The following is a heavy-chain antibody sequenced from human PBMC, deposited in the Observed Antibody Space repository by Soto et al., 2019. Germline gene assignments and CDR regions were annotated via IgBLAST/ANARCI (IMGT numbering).Heavy chain of an antibody. CDR2: IYYSGST. V-gene: IGHV4-59*08. J-gene: IGHJ6*03. CDR3: ARRISSTNYCYYYYMEV. Sequence: SETLSLTCTVSGGSISSYYWSWIRQPPGKGLEWIGYIYYSGSTNYNPSLKSRVTISVDTSKNQFSLKLSSVTAADTAVYYCARRISSTNYCYYYYMEVWGKGTTVTVSS. D-gene: IGHD6-13*01. CDR1: GGSISSYY.